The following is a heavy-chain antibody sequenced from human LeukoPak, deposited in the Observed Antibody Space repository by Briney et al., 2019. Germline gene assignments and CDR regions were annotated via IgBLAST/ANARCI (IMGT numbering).Heavy chain of an antibody. J-gene: IGHJ2*01. CDR1: GFTFDDYT. CDR3: AKGESTDWYFDL. CDR2: ISWNSGNI. D-gene: IGHD5/OR15-5a*01. Sequence: GGSLRLSCAASGFTFDDYTMHWVRQVPGKGLEWVSRISWNSGNIGYADSVKGRFTISRDNAKNSIYLQMHTLKPEDTALYYCAKGESTDWYFDLWGRGTLVTVSS. V-gene: IGHV3-9*01.